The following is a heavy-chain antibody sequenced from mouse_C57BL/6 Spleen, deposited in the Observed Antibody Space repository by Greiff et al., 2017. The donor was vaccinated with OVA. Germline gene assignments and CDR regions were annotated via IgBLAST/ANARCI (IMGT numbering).Heavy chain of an antibody. Sequence: QVQLQQPGAELVMPGASVKLSCKASGYTFTSYWMHWVKQRPGQGLEWIGEIDPSDSYTNYNKKFKGKATLTVDKSSSTAYMQLSSLTSEDSAVYYCARSTEYGNPFGYWGQGTTLTVSS. CDR3: ARSTEYGNPFGY. J-gene: IGHJ2*01. CDR1: GYTFTSYW. V-gene: IGHV1-69*01. D-gene: IGHD2-10*02. CDR2: IDPSDSYT.